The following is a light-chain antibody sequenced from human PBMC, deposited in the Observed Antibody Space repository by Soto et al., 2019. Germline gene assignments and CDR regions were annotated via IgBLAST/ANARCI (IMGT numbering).Light chain of an antibody. CDR3: SSYTSSSTPHVV. J-gene: IGLJ2*01. CDR1: SSDVGGYNY. V-gene: IGLV2-14*01. CDR2: DVS. Sequence: QSVLTQPASVSGSPGQSITISCTGTSSDVGGYNYVSWYQQHPGKAPKLMIYDVSNRPSGVSNRFSGSKSGNTASLTISGLQPEDEADYYCSSYTSSSTPHVVFGGGTKLTVL.